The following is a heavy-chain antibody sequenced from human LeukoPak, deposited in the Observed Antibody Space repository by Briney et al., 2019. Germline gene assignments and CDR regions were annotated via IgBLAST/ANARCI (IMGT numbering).Heavy chain of an antibody. J-gene: IGHJ4*02. D-gene: IGHD1-26*01. CDR1: GFTFSSYS. CDR3: ARDFWEGATPLGY. V-gene: IGHV3-21*01. CDR2: ISGSSSYI. Sequence: GGSLRLSCAASGFTFSSYSMNWVRQAPGKGLEWVSSISGSSSYIYYADSVKGRFTISRDNAKNSLYLQMNSLRAEDTAVYYCARDFWEGATPLGYWGQGTLVTVSS.